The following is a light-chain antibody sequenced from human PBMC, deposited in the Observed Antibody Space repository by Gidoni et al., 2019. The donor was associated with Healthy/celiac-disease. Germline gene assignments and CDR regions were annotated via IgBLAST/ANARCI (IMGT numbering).Light chain of an antibody. Sequence: IQLTQSPSSLSSSVGDRVTITCRASQGISSYLAWYQQKPGKASKLLIYAASTLQSGVPSRFSGSGSGTDFTLTISSLQPEDFATYYCQQLNSYPPPFGQGTKLEIK. J-gene: IGKJ2*01. CDR1: QGISSY. V-gene: IGKV1-9*01. CDR2: AAS. CDR3: QQLNSYPPP.